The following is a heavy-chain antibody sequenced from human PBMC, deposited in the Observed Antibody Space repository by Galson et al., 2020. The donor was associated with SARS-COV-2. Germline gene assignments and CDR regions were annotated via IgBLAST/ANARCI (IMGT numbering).Heavy chain of an antibody. Sequence: GGSLRLTCAASGFTFSSYGMHWVRQAPGTGLEWVAVIWYDGSNKYYADSVKGRFTISRDNSKNTLYLQMNSLRAEDTTVYYCAREGIAVAVDYWGQGTLVTVSS. CDR1: GFTFSSYG. J-gene: IGHJ4*02. CDR2: IWYDGSNK. CDR3: AREGIAVAVDY. V-gene: IGHV3-33*01. D-gene: IGHD6-19*01.